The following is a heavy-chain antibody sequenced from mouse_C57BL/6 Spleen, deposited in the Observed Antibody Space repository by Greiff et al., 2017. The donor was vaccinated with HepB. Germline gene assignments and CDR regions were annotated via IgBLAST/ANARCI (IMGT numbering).Heavy chain of an antibody. J-gene: IGHJ1*03. CDR2: IDPSDSYT. CDR3: ARPYDYDLYWYFDV. CDR1: GYTFTSYW. V-gene: IGHV1-69*01. D-gene: IGHD2-4*01. Sequence: QVQLQQPGAELVMPGASVKLSCKASGYTFTSYWMHWVKQRPGQGLEWIGEIDPSDSYTNYNQKFKGKSTLTVDKSSSTAYMQLSSLTSEDSAVYYCARPYDYDLYWYFDVWGTRTTVTVSS.